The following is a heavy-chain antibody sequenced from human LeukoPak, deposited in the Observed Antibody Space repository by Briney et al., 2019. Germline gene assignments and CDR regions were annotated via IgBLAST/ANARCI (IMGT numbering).Heavy chain of an antibody. CDR1: GFTFSSYS. V-gene: IGHV3-48*04. CDR2: IGHTGSIT. D-gene: IGHD6-19*01. J-gene: IGHJ4*02. Sequence: GGSLRLSCAGSGFTFSSYSMNWVRHAPGKGLEWVSYIGHTGSITDYADSVKGRFTISSDNARNSLYLQMNTLRVADTAVYYCARGRGWIYDSWGRGTLVTVSS. CDR3: ARGRGWIYDS.